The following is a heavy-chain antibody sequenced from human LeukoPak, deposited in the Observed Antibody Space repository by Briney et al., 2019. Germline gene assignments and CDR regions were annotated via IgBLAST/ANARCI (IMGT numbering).Heavy chain of an antibody. CDR2: ISYDESNK. D-gene: IGHD3-22*01. CDR3: AKDRSSGYSYYFDY. V-gene: IGHV3-30*18. Sequence: PGRSLRLSCAASGFTFSSYGMHWVRQAPGKGLEWVAVISYDESNKYYADSVKGRFTITRDNSKNTLYLQMNSLRAEDTAVYYCAKDRSSGYSYYFDYWGQGTLVTVSS. J-gene: IGHJ4*02. CDR1: GFTFSSYG.